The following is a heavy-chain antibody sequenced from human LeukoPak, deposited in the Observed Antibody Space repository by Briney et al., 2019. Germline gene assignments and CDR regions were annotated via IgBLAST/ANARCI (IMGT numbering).Heavy chain of an antibody. CDR3: TRDGPWEPTAFDI. Sequence: GGSLRLSCTASGFTFGDYAMSWFRQAPGKGLEWVGFIRSKAYGGTTEYAASVKGRFTISRDDSKSIAYLQMNSLKTEDTAVYYCTRDGPWEPTAFDIWGQGTMVTVSS. CDR2: IRSKAYGGTT. D-gene: IGHD1-26*01. V-gene: IGHV3-49*03. CDR1: GFTFGDYA. J-gene: IGHJ3*02.